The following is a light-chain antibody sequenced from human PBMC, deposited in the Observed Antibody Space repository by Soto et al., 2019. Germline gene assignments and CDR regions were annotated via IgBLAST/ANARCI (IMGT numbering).Light chain of an antibody. V-gene: IGKV1-6*01. CDR1: QGIRNE. Sequence: AIQVTQYPSSLSASVGDRVTITCRASQGIRNELSWYQQKPGKAPKFLIFAASNLQSGVPSRFSGSGSGTDFTLTISSLQPEDFATYFCLQDDDYPFTFGGGTKVEIK. J-gene: IGKJ4*01. CDR2: AAS. CDR3: LQDDDYPFT.